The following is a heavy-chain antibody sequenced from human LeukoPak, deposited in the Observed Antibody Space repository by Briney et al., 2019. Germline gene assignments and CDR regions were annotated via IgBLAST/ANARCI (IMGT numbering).Heavy chain of an antibody. V-gene: IGHV3-48*03. CDR1: GFTFSNYE. D-gene: IGHD5-12*01. J-gene: IGHJ4*02. CDR3: ARRGGLDS. CDR2: ISGTGTI. Sequence: PGGSLRLSCAASGFTFSNYEMNWVRQAPGKGLEWVSWISGTGTIHYADFVKGRFTISRDNAKNSLYLQMNSLRAEDTAVYYCARRGGLDSWGQGAQVTVSP.